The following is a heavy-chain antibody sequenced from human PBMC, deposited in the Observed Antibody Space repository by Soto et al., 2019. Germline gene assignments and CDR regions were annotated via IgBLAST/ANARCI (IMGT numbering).Heavy chain of an antibody. CDR2: INPNSGGT. J-gene: IGHJ4*02. CDR3: ATEVAGIIDY. V-gene: IGHV1-2*06. Sequence: QVQLVQSGAEVKKPGASVKVSCKASGYNFTDYYMHWVRQAPGQELGWMGRINPNSGGTNYAQKFQGRVTITADESTSTAYMELSSLRSEDTAVYYCATEVAGIIDYWGQGTLVTVSS. D-gene: IGHD6-19*01. CDR1: GYNFTDYY.